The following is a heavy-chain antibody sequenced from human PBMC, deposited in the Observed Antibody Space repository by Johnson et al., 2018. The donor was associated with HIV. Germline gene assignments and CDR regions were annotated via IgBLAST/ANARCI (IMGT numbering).Heavy chain of an antibody. D-gene: IGHD1-1*01. J-gene: IGHJ3*02. CDR3: ARDGTQRRYALTAFDI. Sequence: EQLVESGGGLVQPGGSLRLSCAASGFTFSLYWMTWVRQAPGKGLEWVANIKQDGSEKYYVDSVKGRFTIFRDNAKNSLYLQMNSLRAEDTAFYYCARDGTQRRYALTAFDIWGQGTMVTVSS. CDR1: GFTFSLYW. V-gene: IGHV3-7*05. CDR2: IKQDGSEK.